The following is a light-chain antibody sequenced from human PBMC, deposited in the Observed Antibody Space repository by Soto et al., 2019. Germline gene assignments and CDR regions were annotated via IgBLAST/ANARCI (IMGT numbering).Light chain of an antibody. CDR1: QGIRND. CDR3: LKDYNYPWK. J-gene: IGKJ1*01. CDR2: AAS. V-gene: IGKV1-6*01. Sequence: AIQMTQSPSSLSASVVYIVTITFRASQGIRNDLGWYQQEPGKAPKLLIYAASSLESGVPSRFSGSGSGTDFTLTISSLQPEDFATYYCLKDYNYPWKFGQGTKVDIK.